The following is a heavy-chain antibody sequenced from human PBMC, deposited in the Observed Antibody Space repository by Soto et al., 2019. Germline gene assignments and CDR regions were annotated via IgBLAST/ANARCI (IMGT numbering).Heavy chain of an antibody. Sequence: ASVKVSCKASGYTFTSYDINWVRQATGQGLEWMGWMNPNSGNTGYAQKFQGRVTMTRNTSISTAYMELSSLRSEDTAVYYCARTSRYYYDSSGSEYFQHWGQGTLVTVSS. CDR3: ARTSRYYYDSSGSEYFQH. CDR1: GYTFTSYD. J-gene: IGHJ1*01. V-gene: IGHV1-8*01. CDR2: MNPNSGNT. D-gene: IGHD3-22*01.